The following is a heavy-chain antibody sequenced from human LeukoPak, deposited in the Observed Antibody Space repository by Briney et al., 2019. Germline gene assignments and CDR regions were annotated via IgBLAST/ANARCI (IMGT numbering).Heavy chain of an antibody. V-gene: IGHV3-74*01. J-gene: IGHJ5*02. CDR1: GFTFSTYW. CDR3: ARGFDGYPFGWWFDP. CDR2: VSADGSTT. D-gene: IGHD5-24*01. Sequence: GGSLRLSCVVSGFTFSTYWMHWVRQAPGKGLVWVSRVSADGSTTICADSVKGRFTISRDNGINTVYLQMNSLRAEDTAVYYCARGFDGYPFGWWFDPWGQGTLVTVSS.